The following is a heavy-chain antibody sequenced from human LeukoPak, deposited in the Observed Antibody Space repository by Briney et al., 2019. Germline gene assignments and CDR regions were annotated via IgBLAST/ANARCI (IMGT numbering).Heavy chain of an antibody. J-gene: IGHJ4*02. D-gene: IGHD3-10*01. V-gene: IGHV1-24*01. CDR3: STDSGRSYFYFDF. CDR1: GFGLSILS. Sequence: ASVRVSCKISGFGLSILSIHWMRQAPGKGLEWVGGIRPETGEPIFAQKFRGRVTITEDTFTDTGYLELRGLTSEDTAVYYCSTDSGRSYFYFDFWGQGTLVTVSS. CDR2: IRPETGEP.